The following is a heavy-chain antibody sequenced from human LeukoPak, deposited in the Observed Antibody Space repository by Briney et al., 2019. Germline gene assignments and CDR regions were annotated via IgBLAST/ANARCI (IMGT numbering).Heavy chain of an antibody. J-gene: IGHJ4*02. V-gene: IGHV4-59*01. D-gene: IGHD3-9*01. CDR2: ISDTGTT. CDR1: GGSMSSYY. Sequence: SETLSLTCTVSGGSMSSYYWNWIRQPPGKGPEWIGCISDTGTTKYNPAFKSRVTISVDTSKNQFSLKLTSVTAADTAVYLCATGYHEPFEKWGQRTLVSVSS. CDR3: ATGYHEPFEK.